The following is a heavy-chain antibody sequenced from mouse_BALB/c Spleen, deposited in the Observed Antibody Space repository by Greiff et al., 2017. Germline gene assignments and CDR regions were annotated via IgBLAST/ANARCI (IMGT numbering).Heavy chain of an antibody. Sequence: DVKLVESGPELVKPGASVKISCKASGYSFTGYFMNWVKQSHGKSLEWIGRINPYNGDTFYNQKFKGKATLTVDKSSSTAHMELLSLTSEDSAVYYCGRRFTTVVATGGYYAMDYWGQGTSVTVSS. CDR2: INPYNGDT. CDR1: GYSFTGYF. V-gene: IGHV1-37*01. J-gene: IGHJ4*01. CDR3: GRRFTTVVATGGYYAMDY. D-gene: IGHD1-1*01.